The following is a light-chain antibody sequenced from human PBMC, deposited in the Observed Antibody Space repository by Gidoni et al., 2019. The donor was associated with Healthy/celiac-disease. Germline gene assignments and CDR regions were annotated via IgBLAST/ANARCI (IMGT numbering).Light chain of an antibody. Sequence: EIVMTQSPATLSVSPGERATLSCRASQSVSSNLAWYQQKPGQAPRLLIYGASTRATGIPARFSGCVSWTEFTLTISSLQSEDFAVYYCQQYNNWPPLTFGGWTKVEIK. J-gene: IGKJ4*01. CDR1: QSVSSN. CDR3: QQYNNWPPLT. V-gene: IGKV3-15*01. CDR2: GAS.